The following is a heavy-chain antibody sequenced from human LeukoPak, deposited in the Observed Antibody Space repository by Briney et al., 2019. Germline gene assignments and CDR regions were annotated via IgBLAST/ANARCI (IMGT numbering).Heavy chain of an antibody. CDR1: GYTFTGYY. D-gene: IGHD3-22*01. Sequence: ASVKVSCKASGYTFTGYYIHWVRQAPGQGLEWMGWINPNSGGTNYAQKFQGRVTMTRDTSIRTAYMELSRLRSDDTAVYYCARGIGRYYYDSSGSPWDYWGQGTLVTVSS. CDR2: INPNSGGT. V-gene: IGHV1-2*02. CDR3: ARGIGRYYYDSSGSPWDY. J-gene: IGHJ4*02.